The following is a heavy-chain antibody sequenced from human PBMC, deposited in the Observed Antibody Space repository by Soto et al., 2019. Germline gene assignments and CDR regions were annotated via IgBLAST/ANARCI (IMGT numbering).Heavy chain of an antibody. D-gene: IGHD3-10*01. J-gene: IGHJ6*02. Sequence: PGESLKISCKGSGYSFTSYWISWVRQMPGKGLEWMGRIDPSDSYTNYSPSFQGHVTISADKSISTAYLQWSSLKASDTAMYYCASFAPRVGTNYYYGMDVWGQGTRVTVSS. CDR2: IDPSDSYT. CDR1: GYSFTSYW. CDR3: ASFAPRVGTNYYYGMDV. V-gene: IGHV5-10-1*01.